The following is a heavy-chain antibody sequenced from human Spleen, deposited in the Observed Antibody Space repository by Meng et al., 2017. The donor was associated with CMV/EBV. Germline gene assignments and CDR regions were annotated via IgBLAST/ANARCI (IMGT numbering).Heavy chain of an antibody. Sequence: GESLKISCAASGLTVSDNYMNWVRQAPGKGLEWVSVIYDVGSTYYADSVKGRFTISRDNAKNSLYLQMNSLRAEDTAVYYCARDGYCSGGSCYPYYGMDVWGQGTTVTVSS. J-gene: IGHJ6*02. CDR2: IYDVGST. V-gene: IGHV3-66*01. CDR3: ARDGYCSGGSCYPYYGMDV. CDR1: GLTVSDNY. D-gene: IGHD2-15*01.